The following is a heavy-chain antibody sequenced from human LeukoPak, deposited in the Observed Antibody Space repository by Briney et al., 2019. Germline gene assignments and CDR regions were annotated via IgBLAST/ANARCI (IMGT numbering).Heavy chain of an antibody. CDR1: GGSFSGYY. J-gene: IGHJ4*02. Sequence: PSETLSLTCAVYGGSFSGYYWSWIRQPPGKGPEWIGEINHSGSTNYNPSLKSRVTISVDTSKNQFSLKVNSVTAADTAVYYCARGAPYSGSGSYYNYWGQGTLVTVSS. CDR3: ARGAPYSGSGSYYNY. CDR2: INHSGST. V-gene: IGHV4-34*01. D-gene: IGHD3-10*01.